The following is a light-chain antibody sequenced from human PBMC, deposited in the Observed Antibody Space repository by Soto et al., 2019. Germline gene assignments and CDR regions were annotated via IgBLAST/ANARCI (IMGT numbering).Light chain of an antibody. V-gene: IGLV2-14*01. CDR1: SSDIGGYKY. Sequence: QSALTQPASVSGSPGQSITISCTGTSSDIGGYKYVSWYQQHPGKAPKLMIYEVSNRPSGVSNRFSGSKSGNTAALTISGLQAEDEADYYCSSYTSISTVVFGGGTQLTVL. CDR2: EVS. CDR3: SSYTSISTVV. J-gene: IGLJ2*01.